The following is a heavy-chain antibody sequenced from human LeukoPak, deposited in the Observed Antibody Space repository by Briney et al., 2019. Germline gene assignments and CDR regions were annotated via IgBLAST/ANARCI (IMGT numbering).Heavy chain of an antibody. CDR1: GGSISRYY. Sequence: SETLSLTCTVSGGSISRYYWGWIRQPPGKGLEWIGYIYYSGSTNYNPSLKSRVTISVDASKNQFSLNLSSVTAADTAVYYCARAGRVYSYGSPFDYWGQGTLVTVSS. V-gene: IGHV4-59*08. CDR2: IYYSGST. J-gene: IGHJ4*02. CDR3: ARAGRVYSYGSPFDY. D-gene: IGHD5-18*01.